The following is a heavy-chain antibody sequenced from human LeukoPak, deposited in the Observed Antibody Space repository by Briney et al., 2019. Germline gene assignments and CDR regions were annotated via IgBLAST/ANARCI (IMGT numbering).Heavy chain of an antibody. CDR3: TKVRTGYYYYLDS. J-gene: IGHJ4*02. CDR2: IGGSGDNA. V-gene: IGHV3-23*01. Sequence: GGSLRLSCAASGFTFRNYAMIWVRQAPGKGLEWVSGIGGSGDNAYYADSVKGRFTISRDNSKNTLYLQMSTLRVDDTALYYCTKVRTGYYYYLDSWGQGTLVTVSS. D-gene: IGHD3-9*01. CDR1: GFTFRNYA.